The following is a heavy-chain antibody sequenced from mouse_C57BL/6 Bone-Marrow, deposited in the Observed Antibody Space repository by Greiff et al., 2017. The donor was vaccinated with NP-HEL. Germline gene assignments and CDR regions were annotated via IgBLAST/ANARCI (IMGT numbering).Heavy chain of an antibody. CDR1: GYSFTDYN. D-gene: IGHD2-5*01. CDR2: INPNYGTT. Sequence: LVESGASVKISCKASGYSFTDYNMNWVKQSNGKSLEWIGVINPNYGTTSYNQKFKGKATLTVDQSSSTAYMQLNSLTSEDSAVYYCARSGFLYYSKPYFDYWGQGTTLTVSS. CDR3: ARSGFLYYSKPYFDY. J-gene: IGHJ2*01. V-gene: IGHV1-39*01.